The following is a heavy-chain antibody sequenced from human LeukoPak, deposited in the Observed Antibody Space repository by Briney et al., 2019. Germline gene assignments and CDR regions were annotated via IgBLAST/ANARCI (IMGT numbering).Heavy chain of an antibody. Sequence: PSETLSLTCTVSGGSITGYYWSWIRQPPGKGLEWIGYMYYSGTTNYNPSLKSRITISVDTSKNQFSLKLSSVTAADTAVYYCARSRDWFDLWGQGILVTVSS. J-gene: IGHJ5*02. CDR2: MYYSGTT. CDR1: GGSITGYY. CDR3: ARSRDWFDL. V-gene: IGHV4-59*01.